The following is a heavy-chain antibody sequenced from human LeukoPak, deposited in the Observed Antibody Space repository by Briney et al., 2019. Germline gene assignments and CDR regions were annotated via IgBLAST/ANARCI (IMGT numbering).Heavy chain of an antibody. Sequence: GGSLRLSCAASGFTFSSYGMHWVRQAPGKGLEWVAFIRYDGSNKYYADSVKGRLTISRDNSKNTLYLQMNSLRAEDTAVYYCAKDVTIFGVVIMENYMDVWGKGTTVTVSS. CDR2: IRYDGSNK. V-gene: IGHV3-30*02. CDR3: AKDVTIFGVVIMENYMDV. CDR1: GFTFSSYG. J-gene: IGHJ6*03. D-gene: IGHD3-3*01.